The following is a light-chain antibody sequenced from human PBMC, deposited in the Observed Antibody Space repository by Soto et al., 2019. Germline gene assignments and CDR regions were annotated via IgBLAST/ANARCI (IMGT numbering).Light chain of an antibody. CDR3: QQYNSYST. J-gene: IGKJ1*01. Sequence: DIQMTQSPSTLPASVGDRVTITCRASRSISTWLAWYQQKPGKAPKLLIYQASNLESGVPSRFSGSGSGTEFTLTISSLQPDDFATYYCQQYNSYSTFGQGTKVEIK. CDR1: RSISTW. V-gene: IGKV1-5*03. CDR2: QAS.